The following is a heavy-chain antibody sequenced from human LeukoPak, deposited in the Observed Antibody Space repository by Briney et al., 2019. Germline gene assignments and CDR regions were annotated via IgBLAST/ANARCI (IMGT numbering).Heavy chain of an antibody. CDR2: INAYNGST. Sequence: ALVKVSCKASGYTFTRSGITWVRQASGQGLEWMGWINAYNGSTNYAQNFQGRVIMTTDPSTNTAYMELRSLRSDDTAVFYCARAFYYGFLSGYYTFDYWGPGTLVTVSS. J-gene: IGHJ4*02. V-gene: IGHV1-18*01. CDR3: ARAFYYGFLSGYYTFDY. CDR1: GYTFTRSG. D-gene: IGHD3-3*01.